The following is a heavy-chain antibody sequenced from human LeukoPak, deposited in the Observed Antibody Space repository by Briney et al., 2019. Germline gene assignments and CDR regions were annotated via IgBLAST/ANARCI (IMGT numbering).Heavy chain of an antibody. Sequence: ASVKVSCKASGGTFSSYAISWVRQAPGQGLEWMGGIIPIFGTANYAQKFQGRVTITADKSTSTAYMELSSLRSEDTAVYYRARVTVAGTLDYWGQGTLVTVSS. D-gene: IGHD6-19*01. CDR1: GGTFSSYA. CDR3: ARVTVAGTLDY. V-gene: IGHV1-69*06. CDR2: IIPIFGTA. J-gene: IGHJ4*02.